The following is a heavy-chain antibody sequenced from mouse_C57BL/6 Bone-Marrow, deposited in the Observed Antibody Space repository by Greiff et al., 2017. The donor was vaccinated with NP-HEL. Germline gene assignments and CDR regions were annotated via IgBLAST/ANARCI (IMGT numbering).Heavy chain of an antibody. V-gene: IGHV1-19*01. D-gene: IGHD4-1*01. CDR3: ARLSGTLDY. Sequence: VQLQQSGPVLVKPGASVKMSCKASGYTFTDYYMNWVKQSHGKSLEWIGVINPYNGGTSYNQKFKGKATLTVDKSSSTAYMELNSLTSEDSAVYYCARLSGTLDYWGQGTTLTVSS. J-gene: IGHJ2*01. CDR1: GYTFTDYY. CDR2: INPYNGGT.